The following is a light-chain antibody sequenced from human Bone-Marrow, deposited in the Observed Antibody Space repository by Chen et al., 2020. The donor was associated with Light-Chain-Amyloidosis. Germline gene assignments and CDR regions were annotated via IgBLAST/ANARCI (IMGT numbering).Light chain of an antibody. J-gene: IGKJ4*01. CDR1: HDISDN. CDR3: QQYDNLSLT. Sequence: DIQMTQSPSSLSASVGDRVTITCQASHDISDNLNWYQQKPGKAPKLLIYDASNLETGVPSRFSGSRSGTEFSFTISSLQSEDIATYYCQQYDNLSLTFGGGTKVEIK. V-gene: IGKV1-33*01. CDR2: DAS.